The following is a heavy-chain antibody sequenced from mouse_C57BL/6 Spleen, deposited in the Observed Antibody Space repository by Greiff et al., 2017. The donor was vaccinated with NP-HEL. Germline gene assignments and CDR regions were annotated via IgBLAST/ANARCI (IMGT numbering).Heavy chain of an antibody. CDR1: GFTITDDY. D-gene: IGHD1-1*01. CDR3: TAYGTSFAY. V-gene: IGHV14-4*01. CDR2: LDPESGTT. J-gene: IGHJ3*01. Sequence: EVQLQQSGAELVRPGASVKLSCTASGFTITDDYMHWVKQRPEQGLEWIGWLDPESGTTDYASKFQGKATITADTSSNTAYLQLSSLTAEDTAVYYCTAYGTSFAYWGQGTLVTVSA.